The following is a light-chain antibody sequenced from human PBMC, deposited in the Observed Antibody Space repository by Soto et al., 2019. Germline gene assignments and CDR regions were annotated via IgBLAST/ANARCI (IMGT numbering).Light chain of an antibody. CDR2: KAS. CDR3: QHYNSYLEA. J-gene: IGKJ1*01. Sequence: DIQMTPSPSALSASVGDRVTITCRASQSISSWLAWYQQKPGKAPKLLIYKASTLKSGVPSRFSGSGSGTEFTLTISSLQPDDFATYYCQHYNSYLEAFGQGTKVDIK. CDR1: QSISSW. V-gene: IGKV1-5*03.